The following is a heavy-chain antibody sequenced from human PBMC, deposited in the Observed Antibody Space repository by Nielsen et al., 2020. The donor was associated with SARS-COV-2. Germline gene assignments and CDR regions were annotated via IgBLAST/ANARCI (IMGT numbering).Heavy chain of an antibody. CDR3: AKDPYYYDSSGYYVV. Sequence: SLKISCAASGFTFDDYAMHWVRQAPGKGLEWVSGISWNSGSIDYADSVKGRFTISRDNAKNSLYLQMNSLRAEDTALYYCAKDPYYYDSSGYYVVWGQGTLVTVSS. CDR2: ISWNSGSI. J-gene: IGHJ4*02. D-gene: IGHD3-22*01. CDR1: GFTFDDYA. V-gene: IGHV3-9*01.